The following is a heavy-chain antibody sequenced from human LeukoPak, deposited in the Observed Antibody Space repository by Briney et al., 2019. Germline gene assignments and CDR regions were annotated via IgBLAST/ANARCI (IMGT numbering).Heavy chain of an antibody. CDR3: AKGRTYFDY. CDR1: GFTFSSYA. V-gene: IGHV3-23*01. Sequence: GGSLRLSCAASGFTFSSYAMSWVRQAPGKGLEWVSSIGATGGTTYYADSVKGRFTISRDNSKNTLYLQMNSLGAEDTAVYHCAKGRTYFDYWGQGTLVTVSS. J-gene: IGHJ4*02. CDR2: IGATGGTT.